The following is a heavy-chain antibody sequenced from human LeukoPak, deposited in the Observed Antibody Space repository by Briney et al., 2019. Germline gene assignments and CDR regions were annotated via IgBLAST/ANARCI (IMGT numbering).Heavy chain of an antibody. J-gene: IGHJ4*02. V-gene: IGHV3-74*01. Sequence: GGSLRLSCAASGFIFSDYWMYWVRQGPGERLLSVSRIDPHGTTTHYADSVMGRFTISRDNSKNTLYLQLNSLSADDTAVYYCARNSGWYGVSWGQGTLVTVSS. CDR1: GFIFSDYW. CDR3: ARNSGWYGVS. D-gene: IGHD6-19*01. CDR2: IDPHGTTT.